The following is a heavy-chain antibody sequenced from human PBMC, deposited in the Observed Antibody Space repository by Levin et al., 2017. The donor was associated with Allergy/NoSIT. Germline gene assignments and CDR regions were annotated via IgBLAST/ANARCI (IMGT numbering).Heavy chain of an antibody. V-gene: IGHV3-23*01. Sequence: LSLTCAASGFTFSSYAMNWVRQAPGKGLEWVSTISGSGGSTHYADSVKGRFTISRDNSKHMLYLQMNSLRGEDTAVYFCAKNYDFWSGPFDYWGQGTLVTVSS. CDR3: AKNYDFWSGPFDY. CDR2: ISGSGGST. CDR1: GFTFSSYA. J-gene: IGHJ4*02. D-gene: IGHD3-3*01.